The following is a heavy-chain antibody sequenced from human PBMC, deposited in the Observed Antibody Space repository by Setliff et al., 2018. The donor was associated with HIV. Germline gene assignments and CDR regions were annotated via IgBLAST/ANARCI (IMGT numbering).Heavy chain of an antibody. CDR1: GGTFSCYG. V-gene: IGHV1-69*05. CDR2: IIPMFGTG. Sequence: SVKVSCKTSGGTFSCYGISWVRQAPGQGLEWMGGIIPMFGTGFYAQKFQGRVTITTDESRSTAYMELSSLSSKDTAVFYCARVGHSSSYHYYGMDVWGQGTTVTVSS. CDR3: ARVGHSSSYHYYGMDV. D-gene: IGHD6-13*01. J-gene: IGHJ6*02.